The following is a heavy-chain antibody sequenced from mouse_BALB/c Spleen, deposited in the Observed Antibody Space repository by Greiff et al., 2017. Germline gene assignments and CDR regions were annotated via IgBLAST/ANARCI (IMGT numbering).Heavy chain of an antibody. CDR3: TRQDDGSSYAMDY. Sequence: QVQLQQSGAELVRPGASVKLSCKASGYTFTRYWINWVKQRPGQGLEWIGNSYPSDSYTNYNQKFKDKATLTVDKSSSTAYMQLSSPTSEDSAVYYCTRQDDGSSYAMDYWGQGTSVTVSS. CDR1: GYTFTRYW. J-gene: IGHJ4*01. D-gene: IGHD1-1*01. V-gene: IGHV1-69*02. CDR2: SYPSDSYT.